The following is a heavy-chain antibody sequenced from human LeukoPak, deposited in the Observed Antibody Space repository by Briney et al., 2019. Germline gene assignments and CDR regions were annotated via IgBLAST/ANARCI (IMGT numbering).Heavy chain of an antibody. CDR1: GGSISSSSYY. Sequence: PSETLSLTCTVSGGSISSSSYYWGWIRQPPGKGLEWIGSIYYSGSTYYNPSLKSRVTISVDTSKNQFSLKLRSVTAADTAVYYCARDPLYQGSGYYRPKGTIDYWGQGTLVTVSS. V-gene: IGHV4-39*07. CDR2: IYYSGST. D-gene: IGHD3-22*01. J-gene: IGHJ4*01. CDR3: ARDPLYQGSGYYRPKGTIDY.